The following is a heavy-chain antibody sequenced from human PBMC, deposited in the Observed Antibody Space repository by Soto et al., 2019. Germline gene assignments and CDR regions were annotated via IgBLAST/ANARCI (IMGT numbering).Heavy chain of an antibody. CDR2: INPDGSYT. D-gene: IGHD3-9*01. Sequence: PGGSLRLSCAASGFTFSSYWMHWVRQVPGGGLVWVSRINPDGSYTSYADSVKGRFTISRDNAKNTLYLQMNSLRAEDTAVYYCAWDLTGYYDYWGQGALVTVSS. V-gene: IGHV3-74*01. J-gene: IGHJ4*02. CDR3: AWDLTGYYDY. CDR1: GFTFSSYW.